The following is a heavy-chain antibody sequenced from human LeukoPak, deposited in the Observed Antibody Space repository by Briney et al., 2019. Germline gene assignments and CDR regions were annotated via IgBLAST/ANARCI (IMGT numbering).Heavy chain of an antibody. V-gene: IGHV3-48*02. CDR1: GFTFSSYS. Sequence: GGSLRLSCAASGFTFSSYSMNWVRQAPGKGLERVSYISSSSSTIYYADSVKGRFTISRDNAKNSLYLQMNSLRDEDTAVYYCARQISGLWFGVFDYWGQGTLVTVSS. D-gene: IGHD3-10*01. CDR2: ISSSSSTI. CDR3: ARQISGLWFGVFDY. J-gene: IGHJ4*02.